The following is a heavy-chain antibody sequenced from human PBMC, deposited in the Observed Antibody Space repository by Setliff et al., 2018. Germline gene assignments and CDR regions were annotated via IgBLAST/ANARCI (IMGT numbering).Heavy chain of an antibody. D-gene: IGHD3-10*01. CDR1: GDPMSSYY. CDR3: ARGNMFDGSGRWFDY. CDR2: IYYGGSA. V-gene: IGHV4-59*01. J-gene: IGHJ4*02. Sequence: SETLSLTCSVSGDPMSSYYWHWIRQSPGKGLEWIGNIYYGGSASYNPSLKSRVTMSVDMSRNQFSLRLNSLTAADTAVYYCARGNMFDGSGRWFDYWGQGTLVTV.